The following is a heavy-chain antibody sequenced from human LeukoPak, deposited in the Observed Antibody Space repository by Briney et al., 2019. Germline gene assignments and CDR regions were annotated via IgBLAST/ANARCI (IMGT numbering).Heavy chain of an antibody. CDR3: ARDS. CDR1: GFTVSSNS. J-gene: IGHJ4*02. V-gene: IGHV3-66*01. CDR2: IYSDGST. Sequence: GGSLRLSCAASGFTVSSNSISWVRQAPGKGLEWVSIIYSDGSTYYADSVKGRFTISRDNSNNTRYLQMNSLRAEDTAVYYCARDSWGQGTLVSVSS.